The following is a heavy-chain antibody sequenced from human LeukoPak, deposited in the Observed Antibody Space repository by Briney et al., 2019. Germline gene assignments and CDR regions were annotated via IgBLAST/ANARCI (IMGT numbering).Heavy chain of an antibody. CDR2: INSSGGTT. Sequence: GASVKVSCKASGYTFTGYYMHWVRQAPGQGLEWMGIINSSGGTTSYAQKFQGRVTMTRDTSTSTVYMELSSLRSEDTAVYYCARDQGFCSSTGCSNAYYHYYGMDVWGQGTTVTVSS. J-gene: IGHJ6*02. D-gene: IGHD2-2*01. V-gene: IGHV1-46*01. CDR1: GYTFTGYY. CDR3: ARDQGFCSSTGCSNAYYHYYGMDV.